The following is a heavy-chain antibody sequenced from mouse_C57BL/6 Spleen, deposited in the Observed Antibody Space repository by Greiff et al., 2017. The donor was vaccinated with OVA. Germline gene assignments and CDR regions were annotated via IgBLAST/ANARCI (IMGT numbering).Heavy chain of an antibody. V-gene: IGHV1-82*01. CDR2: IYPGDGDT. CDR3: ARDGRGLDY. Sequence: VKLQESGPELVKPGASVKISCKASGYAFSSSWMNWVKQRPGRGLEWIGRIYPGDGDTNYNGKFKGKATLTADKSSSTAYMQLSSLTSEDSAVYFCARDGRGLDYWGQGTTLTVSS. J-gene: IGHJ2*01. CDR1: GYAFSSSW. D-gene: IGHD2-3*01.